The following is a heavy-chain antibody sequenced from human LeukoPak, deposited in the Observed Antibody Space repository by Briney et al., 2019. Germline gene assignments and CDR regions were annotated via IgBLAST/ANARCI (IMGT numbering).Heavy chain of an antibody. CDR1: GYTFSNYY. CDR2: INPGSGGI. CDR3: VRDGDTGAATRPAI. V-gene: IGHV1-46*01. Sequence: ASVKVSCKTSGYTFSNYYIHWVRQAPGQGLHWMGIINPGSGGIYYAQPFQGRVSITTDSSTTTVYMEIRSLRSDDTALYYCVRDGDTGAATRPAIWGPGTMVTVSS. D-gene: IGHD6-6*01. J-gene: IGHJ3*02.